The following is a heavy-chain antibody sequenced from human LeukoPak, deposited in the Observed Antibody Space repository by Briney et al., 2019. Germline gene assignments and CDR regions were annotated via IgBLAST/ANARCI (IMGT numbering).Heavy chain of an antibody. CDR1: GYTFSSYG. J-gene: IGHJ3*02. D-gene: IGHD3-9*01. CDR2: ISGYNAIT. V-gene: IGHV1-18*01. CDR3: AREGAYIDWPQGSDI. Sequence: GASVKVSCKASGYTFSSYGISWVRQAPGQGLEWMGWISGYNAITETAQKVQGRLTLTTDTSTSTAYMELRTLRSDDTAVYYCAREGAYIDWPQGSDIWGQGTMVTVS.